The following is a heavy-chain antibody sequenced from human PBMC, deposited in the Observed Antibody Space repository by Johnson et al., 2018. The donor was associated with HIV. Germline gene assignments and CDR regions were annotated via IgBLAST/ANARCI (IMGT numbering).Heavy chain of an antibody. V-gene: IGHV3-9*01. CDR2: IHRNSGSI. Sequence: VQLVESGGGLVQRGGSLRLSCVASGVTVSNNYMIWVRQAPGKGLEWVSGIHRNSGSIGYADSVKGRFTISRDNAKNSLYLQMNSLRAEDTALYYCAKDRTKDYGDYSGDAFDIWGQGTMVTVSS. CDR1: GVTVSNNY. CDR3: AKDRTKDYGDYSGDAFDI. J-gene: IGHJ3*02. D-gene: IGHD4-17*01.